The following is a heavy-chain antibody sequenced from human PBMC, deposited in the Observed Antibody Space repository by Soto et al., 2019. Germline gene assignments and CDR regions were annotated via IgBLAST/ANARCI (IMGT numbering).Heavy chain of an antibody. V-gene: IGHV1-2*02. Sequence: ASVKVSCKTSGYTFTGYFLHWVRQAPGQGLEWLGWINPRSGDTNYAQDFQGRVIMTRDTSISTAYLEVTRLTSDDTAMYYCAREGIAARIPGDWGRGTLVTVSS. CDR3: AREGIAARIPGD. CDR2: INPRSGDT. D-gene: IGHD6-6*01. J-gene: IGHJ4*02. CDR1: GYTFTGYF.